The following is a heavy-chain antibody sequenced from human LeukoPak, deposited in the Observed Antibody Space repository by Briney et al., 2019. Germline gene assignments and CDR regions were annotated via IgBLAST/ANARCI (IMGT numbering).Heavy chain of an antibody. V-gene: IGHV1-58*01. CDR3: AAATTGVRIKLDY. J-gene: IGHJ4*02. CDR1: GFTFTSSA. D-gene: IGHD4-23*01. CDR2: IVVGSGNT. Sequence: ASVKASCKASGFTFTSSAVQWVRQARGQRLEWIGWIVVGSGNTNYAQKFQERVTITRDMSTSTAYMELSSLRSEDTAVYYCAAATTGVRIKLDYWGQGTLVTVSS.